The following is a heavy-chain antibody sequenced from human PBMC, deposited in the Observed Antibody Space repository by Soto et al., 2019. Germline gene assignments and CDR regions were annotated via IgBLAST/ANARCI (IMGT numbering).Heavy chain of an antibody. D-gene: IGHD2-2*01. J-gene: IGHJ6*02. CDR2: IFTSGST. CDR3: ARVDGVLAARGGTFKYYYGMDV. Sequence: QVQLQESGPGLVKPSETLSLTCTVSGGSISSYYWSWIRQPAGKGLEWIGRIFTSGSTNYNPSLKSRVTMAVDTSKNQFSLKLSSVTAADTAVYYCARVDGVLAARGGTFKYYYGMDVWGQGTTVTVSS. V-gene: IGHV4-4*07. CDR1: GGSISSYY.